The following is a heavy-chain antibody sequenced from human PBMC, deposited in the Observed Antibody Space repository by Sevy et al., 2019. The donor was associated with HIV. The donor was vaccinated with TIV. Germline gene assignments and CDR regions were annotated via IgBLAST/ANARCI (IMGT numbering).Heavy chain of an antibody. Sequence: ASVKVSCKASGYTFTGYYMHWVRQAPGQGLEWMGRINPNSGGKNYAQKFQGRVTMTSDTSISTAYMELSRLRSDDTAVYYCARWGSSWHWDYYYGMDVWGQGTTVTVSS. V-gene: IGHV1-2*06. CDR1: GYTFTGYY. CDR3: ARWGSSWHWDYYYGMDV. CDR2: INPNSGGK. D-gene: IGHD6-13*01. J-gene: IGHJ6*02.